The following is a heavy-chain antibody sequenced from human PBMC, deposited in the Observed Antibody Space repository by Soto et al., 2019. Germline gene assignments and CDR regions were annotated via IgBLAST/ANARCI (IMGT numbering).Heavy chain of an antibody. J-gene: IGHJ6*02. V-gene: IGHV3-21*01. D-gene: IGHD4-17*01. Sequence: AGGSLRLSCAASGFTFSSYSMNWVRQAPGKGLEWVSSISSSSSYIYYADSVKGRFTISRDNAKNSLYLQMNSLRAEDTAVYYCARDYGGYNLYYYYYGMDVWGQGTTVTVSS. CDR3: ARDYGGYNLYYYYYGMDV. CDR1: GFTFSSYS. CDR2: ISSSSSYI.